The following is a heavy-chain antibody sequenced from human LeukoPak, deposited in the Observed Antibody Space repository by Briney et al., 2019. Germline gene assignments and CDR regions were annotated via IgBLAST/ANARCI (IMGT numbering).Heavy chain of an antibody. Sequence: SETLSLTCTVSGGSINSYYWTWIRQPPGKGLEWIGYVYHTGTSGYHPSLKSRVAMSLDTSKNQVSLKLSSVTAADTAVYFCTRVVNGGHFDYWGQGTLVTVSS. CDR2: VYHTGTS. V-gene: IGHV4-59*01. J-gene: IGHJ4*02. D-gene: IGHD2-8*01. CDR1: GGSINSYY. CDR3: TRVVNGGHFDY.